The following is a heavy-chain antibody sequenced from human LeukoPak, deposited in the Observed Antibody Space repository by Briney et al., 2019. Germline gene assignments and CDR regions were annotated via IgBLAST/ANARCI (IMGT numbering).Heavy chain of an antibody. CDR2: ISSSSTI. D-gene: IGHD1-26*01. V-gene: IGHV3-48*04. J-gene: IGHJ3*01. Sequence: PGGSLRLSCAASGFTFSSYSMNWVRQAPGKGLEWVSYISSSSTIYYADSVKGRFTISRDNAKNSLYLQMNSLRAEDTAAYYCARDWEDAFDVWGQGTMVTVSS. CDR1: GFTFSSYS. CDR3: ARDWEDAFDV.